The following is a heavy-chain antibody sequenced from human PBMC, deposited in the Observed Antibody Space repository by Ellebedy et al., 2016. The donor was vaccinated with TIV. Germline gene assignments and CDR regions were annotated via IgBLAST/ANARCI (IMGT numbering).Heavy chain of an antibody. CDR3: AKDRGGRGSDYYFGMDV. V-gene: IGHV3-30*18. D-gene: IGHD3-10*01. CDR2: LSSDGTAR. CDR1: GFMFTSYA. Sequence: PGGSLRLSCTASGFMFTSYAINWVRQAPGKGPEWVAGLSSDGTARVYADSVKGRFTVSKDTSKNTVFLELTRLRVEDTAVYFCAKDRGGRGSDYYFGMDVWGQGTTVTV. J-gene: IGHJ6*02.